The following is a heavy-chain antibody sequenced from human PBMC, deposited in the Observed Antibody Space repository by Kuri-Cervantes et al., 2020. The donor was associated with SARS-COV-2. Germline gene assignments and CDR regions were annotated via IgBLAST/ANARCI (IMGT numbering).Heavy chain of an antibody. CDR2: IYHSGST. J-gene: IGHJ5*02. Sequence: SETLSLTCTVSGGSISSYYWSWIRQPPGKGLEWIGYIYHSGSTNYNPSLKGRVTISVDTSKNQFSLKLSSVTAADTAVYYCARVVRGWYPQGRKGDWFDPWGQGTLVTVSS. V-gene: IGHV4-59*01. D-gene: IGHD2-15*01. CDR3: ARVVRGWYPQGRKGDWFDP. CDR1: GGSISSYY.